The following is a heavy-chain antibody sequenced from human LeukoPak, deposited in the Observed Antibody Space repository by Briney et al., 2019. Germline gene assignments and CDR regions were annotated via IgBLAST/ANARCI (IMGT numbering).Heavy chain of an antibody. CDR1: GYTFTSYY. CDR2: INPSGGST. Sequence: ASVKVSFKASGYTFTSYYMHWVRQAPGQGLEWMGIINPSGGSTSYAQKFQGRVTITRNTSISTAYMELSSLRSEDTAVYYCARGKRGSSIVFYYYYYMDVWGKGTTVTISS. V-gene: IGHV1-46*01. J-gene: IGHJ6*03. CDR3: ARGKRGSSIVFYYYYYMDV. D-gene: IGHD2/OR15-2a*01.